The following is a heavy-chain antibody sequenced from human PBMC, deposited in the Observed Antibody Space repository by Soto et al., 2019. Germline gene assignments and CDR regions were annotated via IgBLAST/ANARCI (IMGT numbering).Heavy chain of an antibody. CDR2: IKQDGSEK. CDR1: GLPFSSYW. V-gene: IGHV3-7*01. CDR3: ARITAFYYYYYMDV. D-gene: IGHD3-10*01. J-gene: IGHJ6*03. Sequence: PGGSLRLSCAASGLPFSSYWMSWVRQAPGKGLEWVANIKQDGSEKYYVDSVKGRFTISRDNAKNSLYLQMNSLRAEDTAVYYCARITAFYYYYYMDVWGKGTTVTVSS.